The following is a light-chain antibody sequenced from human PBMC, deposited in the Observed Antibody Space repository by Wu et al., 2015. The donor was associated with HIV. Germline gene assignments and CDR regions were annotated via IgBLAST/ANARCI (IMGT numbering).Light chain of an antibody. CDR2: ASS. J-gene: IGKJ1*01. CDR1: ENIDSNP. V-gene: IGKV3-20*01. Sequence: VLTQSPDTLSLSPGERVTLSCRASENIDSNPLMWCQKRPGHAPWPVLYASSNRAPGVPDRFSGRGSGTDFTLTISRLQSDDLAVYFCQYYSSSFRTFGQGTKVDFK. CDR3: QYYSSSFRT.